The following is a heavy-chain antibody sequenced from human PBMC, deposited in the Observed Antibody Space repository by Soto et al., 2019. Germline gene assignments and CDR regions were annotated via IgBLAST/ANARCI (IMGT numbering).Heavy chain of an antibody. Sequence: QVQLVQSGAEVKKPGASVKVSCKASGYTFPSYGISWVRQAPGQGLEWMGWISGYNGNTNYAQMLQGRVTMTTDTSTRTAYMELRSLRSDDTAVYYCARDDCSGGSCYRPLDYWGQGTLVTVSS. CDR1: GYTFPSYG. CDR2: ISGYNGNT. J-gene: IGHJ4*02. V-gene: IGHV1-18*01. D-gene: IGHD2-15*01. CDR3: ARDDCSGGSCYRPLDY.